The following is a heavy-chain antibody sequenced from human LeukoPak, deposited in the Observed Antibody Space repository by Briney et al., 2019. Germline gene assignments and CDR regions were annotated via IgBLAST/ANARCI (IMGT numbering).Heavy chain of an antibody. CDR2: IKNDGSTT. V-gene: IGHV3-74*01. J-gene: IGHJ5*02. Sequence: PGGSLRLSCAASGFSFSSYWMHWVRQAPGKGLVWVARIKNDGSTTNYADSVKGRFTTSRDNAKNTLYLQMNSLRAEDTAVYYCARDYLGWFDPWGQGPLVTVSS. CDR3: ARDYLGWFDP. CDR1: GFSFSSYW.